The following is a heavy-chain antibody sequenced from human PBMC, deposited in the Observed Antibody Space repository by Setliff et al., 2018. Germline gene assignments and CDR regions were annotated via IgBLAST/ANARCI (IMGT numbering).Heavy chain of an antibody. CDR1: GYTFTGYY. V-gene: IGHV1-2*06. CDR3: ARVKAPALYYYMDV. J-gene: IGHJ6*03. D-gene: IGHD3-16*02. Sequence: ASVKVSCKASGYTFTGYYMHWVRQAPGQGLVWMGRINPNSGGTNYAQKFQGRVTMTRDTSISTAYMELSRLRSDDTAVYYCARVKAPALYYYMDVWGKGTTVTVSS. CDR2: INPNSGGT.